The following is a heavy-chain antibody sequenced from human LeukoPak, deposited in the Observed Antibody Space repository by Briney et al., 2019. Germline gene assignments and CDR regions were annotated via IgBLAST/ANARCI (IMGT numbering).Heavy chain of an antibody. CDR2: INPNSGGT. Sequence: ASVKVSCKXSGYTFTGYYMHWVRQAPGQGLEWMGRINPNSGGTNYAQKFQGRVTMTRDTSISTAYMELSRLRSDDTAVYYCARERTPYYYDSSGYYYRGWFDPWGQGTLVTVSS. V-gene: IGHV1-2*06. CDR1: GYTFTGYY. J-gene: IGHJ5*02. D-gene: IGHD3-22*01. CDR3: ARERTPYYYDSSGYYYRGWFDP.